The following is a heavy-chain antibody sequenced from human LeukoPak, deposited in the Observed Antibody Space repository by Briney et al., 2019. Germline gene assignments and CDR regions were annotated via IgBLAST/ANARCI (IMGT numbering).Heavy chain of an antibody. J-gene: IGHJ4*02. CDR2: ISYHGTYK. D-gene: IGHD2-21*02. V-gene: IGHV3-30*04. CDR1: GFTFSNYA. CDR3: VRGCGGDCYELDY. Sequence: GGSLRLSCTASGFTFSNYATHWVRQAPGKGLEWLALISYHGTYKYFANSVKGRLTISRDNSKNTLYLQMSSLRAEDTAVYFCVRGCGGDCYELDYWGQGTLVTVSS.